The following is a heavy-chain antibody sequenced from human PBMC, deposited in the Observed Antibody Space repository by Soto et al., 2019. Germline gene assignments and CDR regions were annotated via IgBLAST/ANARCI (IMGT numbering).Heavy chain of an antibody. V-gene: IGHV3-64D*06. Sequence: GGPLRVSGSAAAFIVRSYAIHWVRQAPGKGLEHVSVISSDGADTYYVDSVKGRFTISRDNSKNTVYLQMTRLRREDTAVYYCVKAGYNVYDSGSDIWGQGTKVAVSS. CDR1: AFIVRSYA. CDR3: VKAGYNVYDSGSDI. CDR2: ISSDGADT. D-gene: IGHD5-12*01. J-gene: IGHJ3*02.